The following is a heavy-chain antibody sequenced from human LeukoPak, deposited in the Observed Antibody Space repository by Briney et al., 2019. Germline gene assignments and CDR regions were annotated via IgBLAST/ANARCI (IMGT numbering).Heavy chain of an antibody. CDR3: ANYDY. Sequence: KPSETLSLTCAVYGGSFSGYYWSWIRQPPGRGLEWIGEIIHSGSTNYNPSLKSRVTISVDTSKNQFSLKLSSVTAADTAVCYCANYDYWGQGTLVTVSS. CDR2: IIHSGST. V-gene: IGHV4-34*12. CDR1: GGSFSGYY. J-gene: IGHJ4*02.